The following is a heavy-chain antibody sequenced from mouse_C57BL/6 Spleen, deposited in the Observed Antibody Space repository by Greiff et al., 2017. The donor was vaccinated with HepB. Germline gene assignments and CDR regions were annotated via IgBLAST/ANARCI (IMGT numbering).Heavy chain of an antibody. CDR1: GFTFSDYG. CDR2: ISSGSSTI. V-gene: IGHV5-17*01. D-gene: IGHD4-1*01. Sequence: EVQLVESGGGLVKPGGSLKLPCAASGFTFSDYGMHWVRQAPEKGLEWVAYISSGSSTIYYADTVKGRFTISRDNAKNTLFLQMTSLRSEDTAMYYCAKLTGTGGYYFDYWGQGTTLTVSS. J-gene: IGHJ2*01. CDR3: AKLTGTGGYYFDY.